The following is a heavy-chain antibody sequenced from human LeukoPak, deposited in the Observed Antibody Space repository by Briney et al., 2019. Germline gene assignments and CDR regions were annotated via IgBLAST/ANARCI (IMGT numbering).Heavy chain of an antibody. D-gene: IGHD3-3*01. V-gene: IGHV4-39*01. Sequence: SETLSLTCTVSGGSISSSSYYWGWIRQPPGKGLEWIGSIYYSGSTYYNPSLKSRVTISVDTSKNQFFLKLSSVTAADTAVYYCARHRRFGVVIIDYWGQGTLVTVSS. CDR1: GGSISSSSYY. CDR2: IYYSGST. CDR3: ARHRRFGVVIIDY. J-gene: IGHJ4*02.